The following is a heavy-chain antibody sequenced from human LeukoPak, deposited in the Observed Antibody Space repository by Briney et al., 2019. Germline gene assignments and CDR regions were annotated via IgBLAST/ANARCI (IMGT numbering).Heavy chain of an antibody. CDR3: ARAAYNWNLVLDY. J-gene: IGHJ4*02. Sequence: GGSLRLSCAASGFTFSSYWMHWVRQAPGKGLVWVSRINTDGSSTSYADSVKGRFTISRDNAKNTLYLQMNSLRAEDTAVYYCARAAYNWNLVLDYWGQGTLVTVSS. CDR2: INTDGSST. V-gene: IGHV3-74*01. D-gene: IGHD1-7*01. CDR1: GFTFSSYW.